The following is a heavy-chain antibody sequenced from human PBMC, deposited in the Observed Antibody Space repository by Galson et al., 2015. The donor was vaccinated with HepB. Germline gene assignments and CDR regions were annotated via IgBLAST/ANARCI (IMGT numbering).Heavy chain of an antibody. J-gene: IGHJ4*02. CDR1: GDSVSSNSAA. CDR2: TYYRSKWYN. Sequence: CAISGDSVSSNSAAWNWIRQSPSRGLEWLGRTYYRSKWYNDYAVSVRSRITINPDTSKNQFSLQLNSVTPEDTAVYYCAREGNWGQPYYFDYWGQGTLVTVSS. V-gene: IGHV6-1*01. D-gene: IGHD7-27*01. CDR3: AREGNWGQPYYFDY.